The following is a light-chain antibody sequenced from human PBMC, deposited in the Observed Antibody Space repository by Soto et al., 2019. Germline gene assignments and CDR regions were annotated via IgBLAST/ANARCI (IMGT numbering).Light chain of an antibody. Sequence: QSALTQPASVSGSPGQSITISCTGTSSDIGGYKYVSWYQQHPGKAPKLMIYEVSNRPSGVSNRFSGSKSGTTASLTISGLQAEDEADYYCSSYTSSSTVVFGGGTKITVL. CDR1: SSDIGGYKY. V-gene: IGLV2-14*01. CDR3: SSYTSSSTVV. J-gene: IGLJ2*01. CDR2: EVS.